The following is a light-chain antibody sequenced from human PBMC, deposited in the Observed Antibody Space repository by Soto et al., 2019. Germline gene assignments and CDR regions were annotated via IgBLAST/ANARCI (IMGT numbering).Light chain of an antibody. V-gene: IGKV1-27*01. CDR3: QQYYSFPPT. Sequence: DVQMTQSPSSLSASVGDRVTITCRASQGISDFLAWYQQKPGKVPQVLIYGASTLQSGVPTRFSGSGSGTDFTLTISSLQPEDVATYYCQQYYSFPPTFGQGTKVEIK. CDR1: QGISDF. J-gene: IGKJ1*01. CDR2: GAS.